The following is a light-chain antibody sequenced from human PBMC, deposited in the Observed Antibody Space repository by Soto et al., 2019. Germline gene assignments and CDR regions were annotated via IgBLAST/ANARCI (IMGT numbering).Light chain of an antibody. J-gene: IGKJ3*01. V-gene: IGKV3-20*01. CDR1: QSVSSNY. Sequence: EIVLTQSPGTLSLSPGERATLSCRASQSVSSNYLAWYQHKPGQGPRLLIFAASNRATGIPDRFSGSGSGTDFTLTINRLEPEDFALYYCQKYGSAFTFGPGTKVDIK. CDR2: AAS. CDR3: QKYGSAFT.